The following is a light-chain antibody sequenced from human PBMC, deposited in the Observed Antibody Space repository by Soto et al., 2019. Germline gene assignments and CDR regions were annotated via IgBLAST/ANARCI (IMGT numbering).Light chain of an antibody. CDR3: HQLNSFPIP. J-gene: IGKJ3*01. CDR2: GAS. Sequence: IQLTKSPSSLSASVGDRVTISCRASQGIANFLAWYQQKPGKAPKLLIYGASTLQSGVPSRFSGSGSGTDFTLNVSSLQPEDFATYYCHQLNSFPIPFGPGTKVDIK. CDR1: QGIANF. V-gene: IGKV1-9*01.